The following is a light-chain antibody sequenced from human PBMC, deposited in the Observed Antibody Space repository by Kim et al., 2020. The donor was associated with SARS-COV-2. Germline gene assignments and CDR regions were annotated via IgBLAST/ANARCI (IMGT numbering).Light chain of an antibody. CDR3: NSRDSSGNHVV. CDR1: TLRSYY. V-gene: IGLV3-19*01. CDR2: GKN. Sequence: ASGQEFRIHSQGDTLRSYYARWYQQKPGQAHVLVTYGKNNRPSGIPDRFSGSSSGNTASLTITGAQAEDEADYYCNSRDSSGNHVVFGGGTKLTVL. J-gene: IGLJ2*01.